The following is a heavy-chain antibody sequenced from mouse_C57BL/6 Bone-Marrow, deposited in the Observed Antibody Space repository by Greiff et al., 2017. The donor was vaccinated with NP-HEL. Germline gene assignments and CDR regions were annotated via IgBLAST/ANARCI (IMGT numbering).Heavy chain of an antibody. V-gene: IGHV1-75*01. CDR1: GYTFTDYF. CDR3: ARSGLYYYGAWFAY. Sequence: QVQLKESGPELVKPGASVKISCKASGYTFTDYFINWVKQRPGQGLEWIGWIFPGSGSTFYNEKFKGKATLTVDKSSSTAYMLLSSLTSEDSAVYFCARSGLYYYGAWFAYWGQGTLVNASA. CDR2: IFPGSGST. D-gene: IGHD1-1*01. J-gene: IGHJ3*01.